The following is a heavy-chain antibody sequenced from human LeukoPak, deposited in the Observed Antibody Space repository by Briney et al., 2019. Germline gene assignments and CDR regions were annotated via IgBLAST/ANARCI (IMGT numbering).Heavy chain of an antibody. CDR2: IYDSGST. Sequence: SETLSLTCTVSGDSISTNYWNWIRQPPGKGLEWIGFIYDSGSTTYNPSLKSRVTISVDTSKNQFSLKLSSVTAADTAVYYCARRGKIYYYGSGSQTPYNWFDPWGQGTLVTVSS. D-gene: IGHD3-10*01. V-gene: IGHV4-59*12. J-gene: IGHJ5*02. CDR3: ARRGKIYYYGSGSQTPYNWFDP. CDR1: GDSISTNY.